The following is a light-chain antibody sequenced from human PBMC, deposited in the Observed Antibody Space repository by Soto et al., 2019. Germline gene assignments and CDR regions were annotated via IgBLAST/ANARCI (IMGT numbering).Light chain of an antibody. V-gene: IGKV3-15*01. CDR1: QSVSSN. CDR2: GAS. Sequence: EIVMTQSPATLSVSPGERATLSCRASQSVSSNLAWYQQKPGQAPRLLFYGASTRATGLPARFSGSGSGTDFTLTISSLQSEDVAVYYCQQSNKWPYTFVKGTKLEIK. CDR3: QQSNKWPYT. J-gene: IGKJ2*01.